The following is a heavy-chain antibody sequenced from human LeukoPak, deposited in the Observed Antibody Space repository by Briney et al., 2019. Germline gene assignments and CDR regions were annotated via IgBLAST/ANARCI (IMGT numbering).Heavy chain of an antibody. CDR2: INSDGSTT. V-gene: IGHV3-74*01. D-gene: IGHD2-8*02. Sequence: GGSLRLSCAASGFTFSSYWMHWVRQGPGKGPVWVSRINSDGSTTVYADSVKGRFTISRDNARNTLYLQMNSLRAEDTAVYYCVRDNYWSVDYWGRGTPVTVSS. CDR1: GFTFSSYW. J-gene: IGHJ4*02. CDR3: VRDNYWSVDY.